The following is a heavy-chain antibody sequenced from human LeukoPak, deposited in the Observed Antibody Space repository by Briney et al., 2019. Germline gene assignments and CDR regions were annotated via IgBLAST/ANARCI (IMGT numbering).Heavy chain of an antibody. CDR2: ISYDGSNK. CDR1: GFTFSSYA. Sequence: GGSLRLSCAASGFTFSSYAIHWVRQAPGKGLEWVAVISYDGSNKYYADSVKGRFAISRDNSKNTLYLQMNSLRAEDTAVYFCVRDLSAPCIVGATMIFDYWGQGTLVTVSS. J-gene: IGHJ4*02. V-gene: IGHV3-30*09. D-gene: IGHD1-26*01. CDR3: VRDLSAPCIVGATMIFDY.